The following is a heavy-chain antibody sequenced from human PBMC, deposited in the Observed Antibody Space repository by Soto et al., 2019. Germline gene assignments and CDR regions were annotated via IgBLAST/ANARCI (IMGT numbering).Heavy chain of an antibody. CDR3: VRAAVVPAGLDYYCYFMDV. Sequence: EVQLVESGGGLVQPGGSLRLSCAASGFTFSDHYMDWVRQAPGKGLEWVGRTRNKANSYTTEYAASVKGRFTISRDDSNYSLYLQMNSLKTKYTAVYYCVRAAVVPAGLDYYCYFMDVWGKGTKVTVSS. CDR2: TRNKANSYTT. D-gene: IGHD2-2*01. CDR1: GFTFSDHY. V-gene: IGHV3-72*01. J-gene: IGHJ6*03.